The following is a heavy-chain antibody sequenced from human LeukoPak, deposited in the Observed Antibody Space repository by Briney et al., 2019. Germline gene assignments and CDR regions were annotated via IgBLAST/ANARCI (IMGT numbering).Heavy chain of an antibody. J-gene: IGHJ3*02. D-gene: IGHD3-22*01. CDR3: ARVDTMIVAFDI. Sequence: SETLSLTCAVSGYSISSGYYWGWIRQPAGKGLEWIGRIYTSGSTNYNPSLKSRVTMSVDTSKNQFSLKLSSVTAADTAVYYCARVDTMIVAFDIWGQGTMVTVSS. CDR1: GYSISSGYY. V-gene: IGHV4-4*07. CDR2: IYTSGST.